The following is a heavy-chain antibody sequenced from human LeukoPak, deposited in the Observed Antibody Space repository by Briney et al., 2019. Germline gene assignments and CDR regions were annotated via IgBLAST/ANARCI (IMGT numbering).Heavy chain of an antibody. CDR2: ISAYNGNT. D-gene: IGHD3-22*01. CDR1: GYTFSSYG. V-gene: IGHV1-18*01. Sequence: GASVKVSCKASGYTFSSYGISWVRQAPGQGLEWMGWISAYNGNTNYAQKVQGRVTMTTDTSTSTAYMELRSLRSDDTAVYYCARDIADSSDYPDAFDIWGQGTMVTVSS. CDR3: ARDIADSSDYPDAFDI. J-gene: IGHJ3*02.